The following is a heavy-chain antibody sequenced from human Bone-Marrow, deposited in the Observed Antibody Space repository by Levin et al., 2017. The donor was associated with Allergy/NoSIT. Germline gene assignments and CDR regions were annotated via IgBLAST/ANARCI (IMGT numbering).Heavy chain of an antibody. CDR3: AKDPFPGRRGAFDS. CDR2: IEYSGGTT. Sequence: GESLKISCVASGFTFSDYVMTWVRQAPGKGLEWVSTIEYSGGTTYYADSVKGRFTISRDNSKNTLYLQIDSLRAEDTAIYYCAKDPFPGRRGAFDSWGQGTLVTVSS. D-gene: IGHD2/OR15-2a*01. J-gene: IGHJ4*02. CDR1: GFTFSDYV. V-gene: IGHV3-23*01.